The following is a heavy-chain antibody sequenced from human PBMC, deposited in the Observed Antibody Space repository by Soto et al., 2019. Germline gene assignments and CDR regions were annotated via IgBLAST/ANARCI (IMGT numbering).Heavy chain of an antibody. Sequence: SETLSLTCAVYGGSFSGYQWSWIRQAPGKGLEWIEEINHSGSTNYSPSLKSRVTISIDTSKNQFSLMLSSVTAADTAMYYCARYGEVTPRRYGMDVWGQGTTVTVSS. CDR3: ARYGEVTPRRYGMDV. D-gene: IGHD3-16*01. V-gene: IGHV4-34*01. J-gene: IGHJ6*02. CDR1: GGSFSGYQ. CDR2: INHSGST.